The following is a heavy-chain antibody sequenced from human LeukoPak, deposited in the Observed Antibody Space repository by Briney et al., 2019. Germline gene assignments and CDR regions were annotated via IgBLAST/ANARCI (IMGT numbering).Heavy chain of an antibody. J-gene: IGHJ4*02. V-gene: IGHV3-30*03. CDR2: ISYDGSNK. D-gene: IGHD6-13*01. CDR3: ARDGIAADPFDY. CDR1: GFTFSSYG. Sequence: GGSLRLSCATSGFTFSSYGMHWVRQAPGKGLEWVAVISYDGSNKYYADSVKGRFTISRDNSKNTLYLQMNSLRAEDTAVYYCARDGIAADPFDYWGQGTLVTVSS.